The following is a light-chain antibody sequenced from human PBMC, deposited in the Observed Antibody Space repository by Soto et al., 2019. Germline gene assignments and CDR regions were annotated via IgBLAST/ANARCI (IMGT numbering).Light chain of an antibody. J-gene: IGKJ4*01. CDR2: GAS. Sequence: EIVLTQTPYTMSFSPGDRATLSCRASQSFSSNLAWYQQKPGQAPRLVISGASSRATAIPDRFSGSGSGTDFTLTISRLEPEDFAVYYCQQYVSSPLTFGGRSNVDIK. CDR3: QQYVSSPLT. V-gene: IGKV3-20*01. CDR1: QSFSSN.